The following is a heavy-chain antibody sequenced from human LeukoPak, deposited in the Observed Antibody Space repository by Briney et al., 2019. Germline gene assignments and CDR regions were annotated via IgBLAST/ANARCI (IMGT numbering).Heavy chain of an antibody. V-gene: IGHV1-46*01. CDR1: GYTFTSYY. CDR2: INPNGGST. CDR3: ATKEALRFLEWSLDY. D-gene: IGHD3-3*01. Sequence: ASVKVSCKASGYTFTSYYMYWVRQAPGQGLEWMGIINPNGGSTTYAQKFQGRVTMTRDMSTSTAYMELSSLRSEDTAVYYCATKEALRFLEWSLDYWGQGTLVTVSS. J-gene: IGHJ4*02.